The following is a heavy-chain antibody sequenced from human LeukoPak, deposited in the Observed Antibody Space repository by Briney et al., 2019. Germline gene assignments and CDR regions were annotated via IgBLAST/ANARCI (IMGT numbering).Heavy chain of an antibody. CDR1: GFTFSSYW. D-gene: IGHD6-13*01. CDR2: IKSDGSST. V-gene: IGHV3-74*03. Sequence: PGGSLRLSCAASGFTFSSYWMRWVRQAPGKGLVWVSCIKSDGSSTTYADSVKGRFTISRDNAKNTLHLQMNSLRAEDTAVYYCARDSSSWYYDYWGQGTLVTVSS. J-gene: IGHJ4*02. CDR3: ARDSSSWYYDY.